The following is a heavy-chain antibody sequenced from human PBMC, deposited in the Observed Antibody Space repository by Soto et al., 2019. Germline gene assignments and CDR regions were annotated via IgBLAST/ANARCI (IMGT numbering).Heavy chain of an antibody. J-gene: IGHJ3*02. Sequence: EVQLLESGGGLVQPGGSLRLSCAASGFTFSSYAMSWVRQAPGKGLEWVSAISGSGGSTYYADSVKGRFTISRDNSMNRLDLQMNSLRAEDTAVYYCARAQWELLLSAFDIWGQGTMVTVSS. D-gene: IGHD1-26*01. CDR3: ARAQWELLLSAFDI. CDR2: ISGSGGST. CDR1: GFTFSSYA. V-gene: IGHV3-23*01.